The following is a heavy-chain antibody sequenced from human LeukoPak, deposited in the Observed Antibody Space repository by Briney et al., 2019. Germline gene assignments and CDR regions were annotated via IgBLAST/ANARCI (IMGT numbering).Heavy chain of an antibody. CDR3: AKGGYSGSSGAFDI. J-gene: IGHJ3*02. CDR2: ISYDGSNK. D-gene: IGHD1-26*01. CDR1: GFTFSSYG. V-gene: IGHV3-30*18. Sequence: PGGSLRLSCAASGFTFSSYGMHWVRQAPGKGLEWGAVISYDGSNKYYADSVKGRFTISRDNSKNTLYLQMNSLRAEDTAVYYCAKGGYSGSSGAFDIWGQGTMVTVSS.